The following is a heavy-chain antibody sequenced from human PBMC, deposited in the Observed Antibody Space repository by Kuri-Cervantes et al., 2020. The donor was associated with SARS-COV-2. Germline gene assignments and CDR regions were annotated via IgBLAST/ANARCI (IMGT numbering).Heavy chain of an antibody. CDR1: GFTFSSYW. D-gene: IGHD4-17*01. J-gene: IGHJ4*02. V-gene: IGHV3-74*01. Sequence: ETLSLTCAASGFTFSSYWMHWVRQAPGKGLVWVSRINSDGSSTSYADSVKDRFTISRDNAKNTLYLQMNSLRAEDTAVYYCARGGAYGDYFHYWGQGTLVTVSS. CDR3: ARGGAYGDYFHY. CDR2: INSDGSST.